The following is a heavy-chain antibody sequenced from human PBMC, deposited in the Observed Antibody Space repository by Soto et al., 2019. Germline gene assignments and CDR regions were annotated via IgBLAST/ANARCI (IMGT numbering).Heavy chain of an antibody. D-gene: IGHD3-10*01. J-gene: IGHJ4*02. CDR2: ISYDGSNK. V-gene: IGHV3-30-3*01. Sequence: GGSLRLSCAAAGFTFSSYAMHWVRQAPGKGLEWVAVISYDGSNKYYADSVKGRFTISRDNSKNTLYLQMNSLRVEDMVVYYCARDPRGGAKPPPDWGQGTLVTVSS. CDR1: GFTFSSYA. CDR3: ARDPRGGAKPPPD.